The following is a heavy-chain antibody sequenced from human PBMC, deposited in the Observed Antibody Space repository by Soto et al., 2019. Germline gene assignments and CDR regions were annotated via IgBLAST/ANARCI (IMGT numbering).Heavy chain of an antibody. D-gene: IGHD1-7*01. CDR2: MSGSSSTT. Sequence: PGGSLSLSCATSGLTFSNYAMSWVRQAPGGGLEWVSSMSGSSSTTYYADSVRGRFTISRDRSKNTLYLQMSSLRAEDTALYYCAKNQERELPRVIDFWGQGTLVTAPQ. CDR1: GLTFSNYA. CDR3: AKNQERELPRVIDF. V-gene: IGHV3-23*01. J-gene: IGHJ4*02.